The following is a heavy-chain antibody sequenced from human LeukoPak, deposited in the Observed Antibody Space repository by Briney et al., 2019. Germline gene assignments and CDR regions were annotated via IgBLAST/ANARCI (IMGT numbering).Heavy chain of an antibody. CDR3: TRNIVVVPAAFDAFDI. J-gene: IGHJ3*02. Sequence: QPGGSLRLSCAASGFTFSSYWMSWVRQAPGKGLEWVANIKQDGSEKYYVDSVKGRFTISRDNAKNSLYLQMNSLRAEDTAVYYCTRNIVVVPAAFDAFDIWGQGTMVTVSS. CDR2: IKQDGSEK. D-gene: IGHD2-2*01. CDR1: GFTFSSYW. V-gene: IGHV3-7*01.